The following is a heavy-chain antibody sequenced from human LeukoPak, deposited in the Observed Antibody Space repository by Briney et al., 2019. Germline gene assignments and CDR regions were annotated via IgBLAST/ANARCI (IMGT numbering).Heavy chain of an antibody. CDR3: ARSPAAPNWFDP. J-gene: IGHJ5*02. CDR2: ISAYNGNT. V-gene: IGHV1-18*01. CDR1: GYTFTRYG. Sequence: ASVKVSCKASGYTFTRYGISWVRQAPGQGLEWMGWISAYNGNTNYAQKLQGRVTMTTDTSTSTAYMELRSRRSDDTAVYYCARSPAAPNWFDPWGQGTLVTVSS.